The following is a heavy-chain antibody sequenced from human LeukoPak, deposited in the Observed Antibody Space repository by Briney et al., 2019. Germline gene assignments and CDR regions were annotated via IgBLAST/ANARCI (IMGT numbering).Heavy chain of an antibody. J-gene: IGHJ4*02. V-gene: IGHV1-2*02. CDR3: ARDTRVVVAATLDY. CDR1: GYTFTGYY. Sequence: ASVKVSCKASGYTFTGYYMHWVRQAPGQGLEWMGWINPNSGGTNYAQKFQGRVTMTRDTSTSTVYMELSSLRSEDTAVYYCARDTRVVVAATLDYWGQGTLVTVSS. CDR2: INPNSGGT. D-gene: IGHD2-15*01.